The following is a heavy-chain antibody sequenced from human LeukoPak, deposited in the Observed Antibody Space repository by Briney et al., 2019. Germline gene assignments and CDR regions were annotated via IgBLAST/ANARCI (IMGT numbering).Heavy chain of an antibody. V-gene: IGHV1-2*02. Sequence: ASVKVSCKASGYTFTGYYMHWVRQAPGQGLEWMGWINPHSGGTNYAQRFQGRVAMTGDTSISTAYMELGRLTSDDTAVYFCARDPRLRLSCSSTSCYTGEPYYMDVWGKGTTVTVSS. D-gene: IGHD2-2*02. CDR2: INPHSGGT. CDR1: GYTFTGYY. J-gene: IGHJ6*03. CDR3: ARDPRLRLSCSSTSCYTGEPYYMDV.